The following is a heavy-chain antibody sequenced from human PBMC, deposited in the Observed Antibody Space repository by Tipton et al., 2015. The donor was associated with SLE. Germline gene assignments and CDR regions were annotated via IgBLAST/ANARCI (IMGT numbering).Heavy chain of an antibody. Sequence: TLSLTCAVSGASFISGPYSWSWIRQTPGKGLEWIGYIYHSGNTYYNPSLKSRVTISVDTSKNHFSLKLSSVTAADTAVYYCARGVGGSGYSYYYYYMDVWGKGTTVTVSS. J-gene: IGHJ6*03. CDR3: ARGVGGSGYSYYYYYMDV. CDR2: IYHSGNT. V-gene: IGHV4-30-2*01. D-gene: IGHD3-22*01. CDR1: GASFISGPYS.